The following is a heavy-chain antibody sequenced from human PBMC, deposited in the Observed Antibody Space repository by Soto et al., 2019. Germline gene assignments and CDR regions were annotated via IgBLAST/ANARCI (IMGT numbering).Heavy chain of an antibody. CDR2: IIPIFGTA. Sequence: SVKVSCKASGGTFSSYAISWVRQAPGQGLEWMGGIIPIFGTANYAQKFQGRVTITADKSTSTAYMELSSLRSEDTAVYYCARGLYCGGDCFSYYSYGMDVWGQGTTVTVSS. CDR1: GGTFSSYA. V-gene: IGHV1-69*06. J-gene: IGHJ6*02. CDR3: ARGLYCGGDCFSYYSYGMDV. D-gene: IGHD2-21*02.